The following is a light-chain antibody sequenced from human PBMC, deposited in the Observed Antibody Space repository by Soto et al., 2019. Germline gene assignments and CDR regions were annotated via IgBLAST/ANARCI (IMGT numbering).Light chain of an antibody. CDR3: QQYNSYPCT. CDR1: QSINSW. V-gene: IGKV1-5*01. J-gene: IGKJ2*02. CDR2: DAS. Sequence: DIQMTQSPSTLSASVGDRVTITCRASQSINSWLAWYQQKPGKAPKLLIYDASSLESGVPSRFSGSGSGTEFNLTISSLQPDDFATYYCQQYNSYPCTFGQGTKLEIK.